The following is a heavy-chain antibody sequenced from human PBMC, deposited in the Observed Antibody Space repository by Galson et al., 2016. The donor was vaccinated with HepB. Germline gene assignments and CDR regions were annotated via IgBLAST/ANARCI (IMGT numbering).Heavy chain of an antibody. CDR1: GYTLTELS. CDR3: ATRSVIPGVMPDRYYYGMDV. CDR2: FDPENGET. V-gene: IGHV1-24*01. Sequence: SVKVSFKVSGYTLTELSIHWVRQAPGKGLEWLGNFDPENGETIYAQDFQGRVSMTEDTSTDTAFMELSSLGSEDTAVYYCATRSVIPGVMPDRYYYGMDVWGQGTTVTVSS. D-gene: IGHD2-2*01. J-gene: IGHJ6*02.